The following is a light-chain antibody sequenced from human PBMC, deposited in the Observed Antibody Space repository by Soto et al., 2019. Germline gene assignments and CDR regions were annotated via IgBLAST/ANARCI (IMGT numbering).Light chain of an antibody. CDR1: TGAVTSGHY. V-gene: IGLV7-46*01. J-gene: IGLJ2*01. CDR3: LLSYSDARKGA. CDR2: DTS. Sequence: VVTQEPSLTVSPGGTVTLTCGSTTGAVTSGHYPYWFQRKPGQAPKTLIYDTSNKRSCTPARFSGSLLGGKAALTLSGAQPEYEADYYCLLSYSDARKGAFGGGTKLTVL.